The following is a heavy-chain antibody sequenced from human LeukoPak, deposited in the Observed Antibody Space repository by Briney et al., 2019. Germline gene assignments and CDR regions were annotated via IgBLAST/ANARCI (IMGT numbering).Heavy chain of an antibody. CDR3: ARADGGPLQYFDY. V-gene: IGHV4-39*07. CDR2: IYYSGNT. J-gene: IGHJ4*02. Sequence: SETLSLTCTVSGGSISSSTYYWGWIRQSPGKGLEWIGSIYYSGNTYYNPSLKSRVTISVDTSKNQFSLKLSSVTAADTAVYYCARADGGPLQYFDYWGQGTLVTVSS. CDR1: GGSISSSTYY. D-gene: IGHD4-23*01.